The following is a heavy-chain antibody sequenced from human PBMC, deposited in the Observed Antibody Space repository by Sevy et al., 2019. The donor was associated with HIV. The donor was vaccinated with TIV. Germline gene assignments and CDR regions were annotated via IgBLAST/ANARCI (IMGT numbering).Heavy chain of an antibody. J-gene: IGHJ6*02. CDR1: GYTFTSYY. V-gene: IGHV1-46*01. CDR3: ATDKDEVVVINYYYGMDV. CDR2: INPSGGST. Sequence: ASVKVSCKASGYTFTSYYMHWVRQAPGQGLEWMGIINPSGGSTSYAQKFQGRVTMTRDTSTSTVYMELSSLRSEDTAVYYCATDKDEVVVINYYYGMDVWGQGTTVTVSS. D-gene: IGHD3-22*01.